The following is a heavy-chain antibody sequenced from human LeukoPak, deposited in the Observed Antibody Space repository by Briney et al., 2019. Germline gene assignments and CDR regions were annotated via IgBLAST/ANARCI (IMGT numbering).Heavy chain of an antibody. CDR2: IYYSGST. V-gene: IGHV4-39*07. CDR3: LLYDFWSGYPTGTIDY. Sequence: SETLSLTCTVSGGSISSSSYYWGWIRQPPGKGLEWIGSIYYSGSTYYNPSLKSRVTISVDTSKNQFSLKLSSVTAADTAVYYCLLYDFWSGYPTGTIDYWGQGTLVTVSS. J-gene: IGHJ4*02. CDR1: GGSISSSSYY. D-gene: IGHD3-3*01.